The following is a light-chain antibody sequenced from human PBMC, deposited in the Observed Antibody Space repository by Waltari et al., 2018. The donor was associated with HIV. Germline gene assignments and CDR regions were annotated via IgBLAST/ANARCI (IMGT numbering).Light chain of an antibody. CDR2: DDR. J-gene: IGLJ2*01. V-gene: IGLV3-21*02. CDR1: NIGSKS. Sequence: SYVLTQSPSVSVALGQTASIACGGNNIGSKSVPFYQPKPGQAPALVIYDDRDRPSGIPERFSGSNSGHTATLSIGRVEAGDEADYYCQVWESSSDHVVIGGGTKLTV. CDR3: QVWESSSDHVV.